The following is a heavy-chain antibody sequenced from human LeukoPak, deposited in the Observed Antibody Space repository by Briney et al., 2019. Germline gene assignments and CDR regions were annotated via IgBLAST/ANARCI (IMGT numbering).Heavy chain of an antibody. CDR2: IYYTGST. CDR1: GGSISTYY. D-gene: IGHD3-22*01. CDR3: ARNYDSSGYPRLSGLDV. V-gene: IGHV4-59*08. Sequence: SETLSLTCSVSGGSISTYYWSWVRQPPGKGLEWIGYIYYTGSTNYNPSLKSRVTISVGTSKNQFSLKLSSVTAADTAVYYCARNYDSSGYPRLSGLDVWGQGTTVTVSS. J-gene: IGHJ6*02.